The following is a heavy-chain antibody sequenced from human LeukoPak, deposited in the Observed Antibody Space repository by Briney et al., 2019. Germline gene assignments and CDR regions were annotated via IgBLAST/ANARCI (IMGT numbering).Heavy chain of an antibody. Sequence: PGGSLRLSCAASGFTFNRYWIHWVRQAPGKGLEWVAVISYDGSNKYYADSVKGRFTISRDNSKNTLYLQMNSLRAEDTAVYFCARDVTSRTGYGYGYGAFDIWGQGTMVTVPS. J-gene: IGHJ3*02. D-gene: IGHD5-18*01. CDR3: ARDVTSRTGYGYGYGAFDI. V-gene: IGHV3-30-3*01. CDR1: GFTFNRYW. CDR2: ISYDGSNK.